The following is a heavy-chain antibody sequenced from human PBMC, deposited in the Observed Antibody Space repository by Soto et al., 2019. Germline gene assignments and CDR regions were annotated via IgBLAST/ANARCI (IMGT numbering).Heavy chain of an antibody. CDR3: ARGWLRDAGRH. J-gene: IGHJ4*02. CDR2: ISSSSTYI. Sequence: EVQLVESGGGLVKPGGSLKLSCAASGFTFSTYNMNWVRQAPGEGLEWVSSISSSSTYIYYAASVKGRLTISRDNAKNSLYLPMKRLRAEDTAVSYFARGWLRDAGRHWGQGNVVTVSS. V-gene: IGHV3-21*01. CDR1: GFTFSTYN. D-gene: IGHD5-12*01.